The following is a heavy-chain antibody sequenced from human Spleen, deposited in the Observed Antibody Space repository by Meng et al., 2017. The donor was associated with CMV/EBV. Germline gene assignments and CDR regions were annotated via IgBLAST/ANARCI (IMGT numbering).Heavy chain of an antibody. J-gene: IGHJ4*02. CDR3: ARDCSSTSCFGDY. CDR1: GYTFTGYY. Sequence: QVQLVQSGSELKKPGASVKVSCKASGYTFTGYYMHWVRQAPGQGLEWMGRINPNSGGTNYAQKFQGRVTMTRDTSISTAYMELSRLRSDDTAVYYCARDCSSTSCFGDYWGQGTLVTVSS. CDR2: INPNSGGT. V-gene: IGHV1-2*06. D-gene: IGHD2-2*01.